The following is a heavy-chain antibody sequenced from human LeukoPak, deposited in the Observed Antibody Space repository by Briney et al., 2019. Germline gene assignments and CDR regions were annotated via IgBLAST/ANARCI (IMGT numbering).Heavy chain of an antibody. CDR1: GFTFSRYW. CDR2: IKEDGSKK. CDR3: GRMGGGIMITFGGVIHGGAPHYGMDV. Sequence: GGSLRLSCAASGFTFSRYWMTWVRQAPGKGLEWVANIKEDGSKKNYVDSVKGRFTISRDNSKNTLYLQMNSLRAEDTAVYYCGRMGGGIMITFGGVIHGGAPHYGMDVWGQGTTVTVSS. J-gene: IGHJ6*02. V-gene: IGHV3-7*03. D-gene: IGHD3-16*01.